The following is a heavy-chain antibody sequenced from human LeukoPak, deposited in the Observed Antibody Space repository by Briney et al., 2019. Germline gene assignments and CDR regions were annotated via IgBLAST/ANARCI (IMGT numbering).Heavy chain of an antibody. Sequence: GGSLRLSCAASGFTFSDYSMNWVRQAPGKGLECISYISASSTTIYYADSVMGRFTISRDNAKNSLHLQMNSLRDEDTAVYYCAKTRIITAYDALDIWGQGTVVSVSS. CDR2: ISASSTTI. CDR1: GFTFSDYS. CDR3: AKTRIITAYDALDI. D-gene: IGHD3-10*01. V-gene: IGHV3-48*02. J-gene: IGHJ3*02.